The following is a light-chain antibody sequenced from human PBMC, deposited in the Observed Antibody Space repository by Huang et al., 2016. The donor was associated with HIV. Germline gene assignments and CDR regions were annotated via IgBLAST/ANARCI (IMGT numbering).Light chain of an antibody. CDR2: GAS. CDR3: QQYGTSPQT. CDR1: KSVSRSY. V-gene: IGKV3-20*01. J-gene: IGKJ1*01. Sequence: EIVLTQSPGTLFLSPGERATLSCRASKSVSRSYLAWYQQKPGQAPRLVINGASSRATGIPYMSSGSVSGTDFTLTISRLEPEDFAVYYCQQYGTSPQTFGQGTKVEIK.